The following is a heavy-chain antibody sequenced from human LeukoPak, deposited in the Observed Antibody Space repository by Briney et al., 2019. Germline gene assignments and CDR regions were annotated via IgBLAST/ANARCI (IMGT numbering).Heavy chain of an antibody. D-gene: IGHD6-25*01. CDR2: ISYDGSNK. CDR1: GSTFSNYA. J-gene: IGHJ6*02. CDR3: ARDLSPGSYYYYGMDV. V-gene: IGHV3-30-3*01. Sequence: GGSLRLSCAASGSTFSNYAMHWVRQAPGKGLEWVAVISYDGSNKYYADSVKGRFPISRDNSKNTLDLQMNSLRAEDTAVYYCARDLSPGSYYYYGMDVWGQGTTVTVSS.